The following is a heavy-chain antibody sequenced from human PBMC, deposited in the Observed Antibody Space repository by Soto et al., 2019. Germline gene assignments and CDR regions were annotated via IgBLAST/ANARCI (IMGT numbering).Heavy chain of an antibody. D-gene: IGHD6-13*01. J-gene: IGHJ6*02. Sequence: GGSLRLSCAASGFTFDTYAMSWVRQAPGEGLEWVSAISDSGGSTYYADSVKGRFTISRDNSKGTLYLQMNSLRAVDTAVYYCAKSSSWLDYYYGMDVWGQGTTVTVSS. CDR2: ISDSGGST. CDR3: AKSSSWLDYYYGMDV. V-gene: IGHV3-23*01. CDR1: GFTFDTYA.